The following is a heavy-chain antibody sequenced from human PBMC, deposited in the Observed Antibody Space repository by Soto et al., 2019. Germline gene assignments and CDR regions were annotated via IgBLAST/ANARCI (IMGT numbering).Heavy chain of an antibody. J-gene: IGHJ4*02. D-gene: IGHD3-3*01. Sequence: QLQLQESGPGLVKPSETLSLTCTVSADSSTISNSYWGWLRQPPGKGLQWIGSSSYNGGTFYNPSLKGRVAISVDTSKKQSSLQVTSVTAADTAMYFCARHRIEVVWRGFYYWGQGSPVTVSS. CDR2: SSYNGGT. CDR3: ARHRIEVVWRGFYY. CDR1: ADSSTISNSY. V-gene: IGHV4-39*01.